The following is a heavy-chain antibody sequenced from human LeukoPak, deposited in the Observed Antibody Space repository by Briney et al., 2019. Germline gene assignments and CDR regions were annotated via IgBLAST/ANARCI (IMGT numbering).Heavy chain of an antibody. V-gene: IGHV1-18*04. CDR2: ISAYNGNT. J-gene: IGHJ4*02. D-gene: IGHD3-16*02. CDR1: GYTFTGYY. Sequence: ASVKVSCKASGYTFTGYYMHWVRQAPGQGLEWMGWISAYNGNTNYAQKLQGRVTMTTDTSTSTAYMELRSLRSDDTAVYYCARVYYDYVWGSYRPKYYFDYWGQGTLVTVSS. CDR3: ARVYYDYVWGSYRPKYYFDY.